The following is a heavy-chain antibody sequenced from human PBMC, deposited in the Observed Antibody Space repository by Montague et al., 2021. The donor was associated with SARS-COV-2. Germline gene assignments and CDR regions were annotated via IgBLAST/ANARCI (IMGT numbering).Heavy chain of an antibody. V-gene: IGHV4-59*01. D-gene: IGHD3-10*01. CDR2: IHSCGSN. CDR1: GGSITNFI. CDR3: ATTPGRFGEFHFDY. Sequence: SETLSLTCTVSGGSITNFIWNWIRQPPGKGLEWLGYIHSCGSNNYNHSLKSRVTISVDTSKSQFSLKLGSVTAADTAVYYCATTPGRFGEFHFDYWGQGTLVTVSS. J-gene: IGHJ4*02.